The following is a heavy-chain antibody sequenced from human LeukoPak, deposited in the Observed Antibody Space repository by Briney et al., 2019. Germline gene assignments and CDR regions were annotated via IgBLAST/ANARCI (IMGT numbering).Heavy chain of an antibody. CDR2: VNSSGST. Sequence: PSETLSLTCSVSGGSISGYYWSWIRQPAGKGLEWIGRVNSSGSTNYNPSLKSRVTMSVDTSKKQFSLKVTSVTAADTAVYYCARMVVVPAAGFDYWGQGTLVTVSS. J-gene: IGHJ4*02. CDR3: ARMVVVPAAGFDY. V-gene: IGHV4-4*07. D-gene: IGHD2-2*01. CDR1: GGSISGYY.